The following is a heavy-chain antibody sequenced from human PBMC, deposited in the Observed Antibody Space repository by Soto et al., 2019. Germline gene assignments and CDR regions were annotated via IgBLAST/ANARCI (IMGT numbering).Heavy chain of an antibody. CDR3: ARDLKYGYYGMDV. Sequence: SVKVSCKASGGTFSSYAISRVRQAPGQGHEWMGGIIPIFGTANYAQKFQGRVTITADKSTSTAYMELSSLRSEDTAVYYCARDLKYGYYGMDVWGQGTTVTVSS. CDR1: GGTFSSYA. CDR2: IIPIFGTA. J-gene: IGHJ6*02. V-gene: IGHV1-69*06. D-gene: IGHD4-17*01.